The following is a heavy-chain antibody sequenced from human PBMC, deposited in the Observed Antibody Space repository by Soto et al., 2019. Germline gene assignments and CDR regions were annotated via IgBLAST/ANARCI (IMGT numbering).Heavy chain of an antibody. CDR3: ARDETGYIV. V-gene: IGHV4-31*03. Sequence: QVQLQESGPGLVKPSQTLSLSCTVSGGSVTSGGYLWTWIRQSPGKGLEWIGYIYYTGRTYHNPSLGGRVTISTDTSINQFALNLSSVTAADTAVYYCARDETGYIVWGQGTLVTVSS. J-gene: IGHJ4*02. D-gene: IGHD3-9*01. CDR1: GGSVTSGGYL. CDR2: IYYTGRT.